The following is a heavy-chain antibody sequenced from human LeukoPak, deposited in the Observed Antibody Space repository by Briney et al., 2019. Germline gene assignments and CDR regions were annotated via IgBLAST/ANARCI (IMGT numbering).Heavy chain of an antibody. D-gene: IGHD3-10*01. Sequence: ASVMVSCKASGGTFSSYAISWVRQAPGQGLEWMGGIIPIFGTANYAQKFQGRVTITADESTSTAYMELSSLRSEDTAVYYCARGGSGSYYNFPFDPWGQGTLVTVSS. J-gene: IGHJ5*02. CDR1: GGTFSSYA. CDR3: ARGGSGSYYNFPFDP. V-gene: IGHV1-69*13. CDR2: IIPIFGTA.